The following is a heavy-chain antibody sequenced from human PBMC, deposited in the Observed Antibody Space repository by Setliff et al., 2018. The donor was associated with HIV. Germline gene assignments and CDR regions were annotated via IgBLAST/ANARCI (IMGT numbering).Heavy chain of an antibody. J-gene: IGHJ2*01. CDR1: GDSLSNHH. Sequence: TETLSLTCAVYGDSLSNHHWSWIRQSPRTGLEYIGEIDHGGITNYSPSLRDRVTISIDASKNHFSLKMTSVTAADTAIYYCATLSLIGRYFDFWGRGTLVTVSS. V-gene: IGHV4-34*01. CDR2: IDHGGIT. CDR3: ATLSLIGRYFDF. D-gene: IGHD1-26*01.